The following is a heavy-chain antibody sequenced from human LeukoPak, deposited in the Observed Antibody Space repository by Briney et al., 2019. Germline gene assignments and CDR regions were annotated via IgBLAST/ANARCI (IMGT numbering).Heavy chain of an antibody. V-gene: IGHV4-38-2*02. Sequence: SETLSLTCTVSGYSISSDYYWGWIRQPPGKGLEWIGSIYHSGSTYYNPSLKSRVTISVDTSKNQFSLKLSSVTAADTAVYYCARDHVVVPAALESDPWGRGTLVTVSS. CDR1: GYSISSDYY. D-gene: IGHD2-2*01. CDR3: ARDHVVVPAALESDP. J-gene: IGHJ5*02. CDR2: IYHSGST.